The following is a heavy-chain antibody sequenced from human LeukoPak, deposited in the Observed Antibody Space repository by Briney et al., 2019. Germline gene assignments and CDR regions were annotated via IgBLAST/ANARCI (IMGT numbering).Heavy chain of an antibody. CDR2: IWHDGSNK. D-gene: IGHD3-10*02. Sequence: PGGSLRLSCAASGFTFSSYSMNWVRQAPGKGLEWVAVIWHDGSNKYYADSVKGRFTMSRDNSKNTLYLQMNSLRAEDTAVYYCARDGSGLFGELFHFDYWGQGTLVTVSS. J-gene: IGHJ4*02. CDR1: GFTFSSYS. V-gene: IGHV3-33*08. CDR3: ARDGSGLFGELFHFDY.